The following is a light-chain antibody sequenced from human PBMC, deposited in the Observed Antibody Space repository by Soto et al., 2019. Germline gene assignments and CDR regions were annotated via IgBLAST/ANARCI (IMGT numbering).Light chain of an antibody. CDR3: SSYTSSSTPHVV. CDR1: SSDVGGYNY. CDR2: DVS. V-gene: IGLV2-14*01. Sequence: QAVVTQPASVSRSPGQSITISCTGTSSDVGGYNYVSWYQQHPGKAPKLMIYDVSNRPSGVSNRFSGSKSGNTASLTISGLQAEDEADYYCSSYTSSSTPHVVFGGGTKLTVL. J-gene: IGLJ2*01.